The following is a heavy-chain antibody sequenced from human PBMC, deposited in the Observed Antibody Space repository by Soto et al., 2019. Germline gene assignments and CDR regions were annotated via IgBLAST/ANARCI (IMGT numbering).Heavy chain of an antibody. CDR3: ARNRPLARYYYYGMDV. CDR2: INPSGGST. J-gene: IGHJ6*02. Sequence: ASVKVSCKASGYTFTSYYMHWVRQAPGQGLEWMGIINPSGGSTSYAQKFQGRVTMTRDTSTSTVYMELSSLRSEDTAVYYCARNRPLARYYYYGMDVWGQGTTVTVSS. CDR1: GYTFTSYY. V-gene: IGHV1-46*01.